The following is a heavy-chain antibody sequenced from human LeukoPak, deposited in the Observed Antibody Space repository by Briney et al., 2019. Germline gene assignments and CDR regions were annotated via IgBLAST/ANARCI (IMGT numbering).Heavy chain of an antibody. CDR2: INPNSGGT. CDR3: ASTSSWGYYYYYMDV. CDR1: GYTFTGYY. D-gene: IGHD6-13*01. Sequence: ASVKVSCKASGYTFTGYYMHWVRQAPGQGLEWMGWINPNSGGTNYAQKFQGRVTMTRDTSISTAYMELSRLRSDDTAVYYCASTSSWGYYYYYMDVWGKGTTVTVPS. J-gene: IGHJ6*03. V-gene: IGHV1-2*02.